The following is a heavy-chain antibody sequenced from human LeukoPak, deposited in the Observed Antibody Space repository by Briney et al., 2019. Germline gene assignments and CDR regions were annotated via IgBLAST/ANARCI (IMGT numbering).Heavy chain of an antibody. Sequence: ASVKVSCKASGYTFTDYYMHWVGQAPGQGLELMGRINPNSGGTNYAQEFQGRVTMTRATSISTAYMELSRLRSDDTAVYYCARTNYRDSSGHFDCWGQGTLVTVSS. D-gene: IGHD3-22*01. J-gene: IGHJ4*02. CDR3: ARTNYRDSSGHFDC. V-gene: IGHV1-2*06. CDR2: INPNSGGT. CDR1: GYTFTDYY.